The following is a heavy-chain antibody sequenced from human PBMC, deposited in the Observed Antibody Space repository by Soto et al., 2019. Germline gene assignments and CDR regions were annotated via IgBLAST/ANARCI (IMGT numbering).Heavy chain of an antibody. J-gene: IGHJ4*02. CDR3: ARVYSGSKNDY. V-gene: IGHV1-69*02. CDR2: IIPILGIA. D-gene: IGHD1-26*01. CDR1: GGTFSSYT. Sequence: QVQLVQSGAEVKKPGSSAKVSCKASGGTFSSYTISWVRQAPGQGLEWMGRIIPILGIANYAQKFQGRVTITADKSTSTAYMELSSLRSEDTAVYYCARVYSGSKNDYWGQGTLVTVSS.